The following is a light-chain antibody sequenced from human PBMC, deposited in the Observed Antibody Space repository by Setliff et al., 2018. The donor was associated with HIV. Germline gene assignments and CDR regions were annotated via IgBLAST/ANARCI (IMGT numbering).Light chain of an antibody. Sequence: QSALAQPASVSGSPGQSITISCTGTSSDVGGYNYVSWYQQHPGKATKLRIYDVSNRPSGVSNRFSGSKSGNTASLTISGLQAEDEADYYCSSYTSTSTLMVFGTGTKGTV. CDR2: DVS. V-gene: IGLV2-14*03. J-gene: IGLJ1*01. CDR1: SSDVGGYNY. CDR3: SSYTSTSTLMV.